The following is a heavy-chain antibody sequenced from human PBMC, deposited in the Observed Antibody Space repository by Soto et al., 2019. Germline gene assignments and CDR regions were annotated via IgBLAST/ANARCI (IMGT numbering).Heavy chain of an antibody. D-gene: IGHD2-2*01. J-gene: IGHJ4*02. Sequence: QVHLVESGGGVVQPGRSLRLSCVASGFTFSTHVLHWVRQAPGKGLEWVAVASPTETIKIYADSVKGRFTISRDNSRSTLYLQMNSLRPEDTAIYYCARDPIPGAPYYLDYWGQGTLVTVSS. CDR1: GFTFSTHV. CDR2: ASPTETIK. V-gene: IGHV3-30-3*01. CDR3: ARDPIPGAPYYLDY.